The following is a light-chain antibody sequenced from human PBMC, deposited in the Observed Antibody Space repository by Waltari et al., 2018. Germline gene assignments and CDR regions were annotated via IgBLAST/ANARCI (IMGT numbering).Light chain of an antibody. J-gene: IGLJ3*02. CDR2: GNS. CDR1: SSNIGAGYD. Sequence: QSVLTRPPSVSGAPGQRVTISCTGSSSNIGAGYDVHWYQQLPGTAPKLLIYGNSNRPSGVPDRFSRSKSGTSASLAITGLQAEDEADYYCQSYDSSLSGWVFGGGTKLTVL. V-gene: IGLV1-40*01. CDR3: QSYDSSLSGWV.